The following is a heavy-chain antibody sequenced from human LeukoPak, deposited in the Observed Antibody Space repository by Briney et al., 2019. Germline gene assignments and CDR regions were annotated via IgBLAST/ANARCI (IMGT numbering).Heavy chain of an antibody. D-gene: IGHD6-19*01. V-gene: IGHV1-18*04. J-gene: IGHJ4*02. CDR3: ARAPYSSGWSSFDY. CDR1: GYSFTSYW. Sequence: GESLKISCKGSGYSFTSYWISWVRQAPGQGLEWMGWISAYNGNTNYAQKLQGRVTMTTDTSTSTAYMELRSLRSDDTAVYYCARAPYSSGWSSFDYWGQGTLVTVSS. CDR2: ISAYNGNT.